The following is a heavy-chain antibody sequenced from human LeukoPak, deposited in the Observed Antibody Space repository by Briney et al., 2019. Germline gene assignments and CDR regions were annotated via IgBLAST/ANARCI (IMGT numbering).Heavy chain of an antibody. J-gene: IGHJ4*02. CDR3: ASTQYYDSSGYPY. D-gene: IGHD3-22*01. Sequence: GGSLRLSCAASGFTFSTYSFNWVRQAPGKGLEWVSSISSSFIYIYYADSVRGRFTISRDNAKNSLYLQMDSLRAEDTAVYYCASTQYYDSSGYPYWGQGTLVTVSS. CDR2: ISSSFIYI. V-gene: IGHV3-21*01. CDR1: GFTFSTYS.